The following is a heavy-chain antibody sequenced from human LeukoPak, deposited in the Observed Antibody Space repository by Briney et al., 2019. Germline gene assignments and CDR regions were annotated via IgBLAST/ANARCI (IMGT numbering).Heavy chain of an antibody. J-gene: IGHJ4*02. CDR2: ISGNNDNP. D-gene: IGHD2-2*01. Sequence: ASVKVSCKTSGYTFSNFGINWVRQAPGQGLEWMGWISGNNDNPNYGQKFQGRFAVTTDSSTTTAYMELRNLTFDDTAVYYCARDGTSTDDYWGQGTLVTVSS. CDR3: ARDGTSTDDY. V-gene: IGHV1-18*01. CDR1: GYTFSNFG.